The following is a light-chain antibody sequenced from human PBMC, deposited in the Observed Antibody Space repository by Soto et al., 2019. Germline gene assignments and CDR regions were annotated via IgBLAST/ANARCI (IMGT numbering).Light chain of an antibody. V-gene: IGLV3-21*02. J-gene: IGLJ1*01. CDR1: KIGSKS. CDR2: DDN. Sequence: SYELTQPPSVSVAPGQTSKITCGGNKIGSKSVHWYQQKAGQAPVLVVYDDNDRPSGIPERFSGSNSGNTATLTISRVEAGDEADYYCQVWDSSSDPPGVFGTGTKLTVL. CDR3: QVWDSSSDPPGV.